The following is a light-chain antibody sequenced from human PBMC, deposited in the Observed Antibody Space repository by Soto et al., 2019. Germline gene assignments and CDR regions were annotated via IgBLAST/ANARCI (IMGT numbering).Light chain of an antibody. CDR2: DVS. J-gene: IGLJ2*01. Sequence: QSALTQPASVSGSPGQSITISCTETSSDVGDYRYISWYQQHPGKAPKFLIYDVSTRPSGVSNRFSGSKSGNTASLTISGLRAEDEADYYCSAYTSIKTWVFGGGTKVTV. V-gene: IGLV2-14*01. CDR1: SSDVGDYRY. CDR3: SAYTSIKTWV.